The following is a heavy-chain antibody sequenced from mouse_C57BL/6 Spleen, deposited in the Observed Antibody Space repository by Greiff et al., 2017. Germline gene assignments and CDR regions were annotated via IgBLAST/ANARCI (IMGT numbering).Heavy chain of an antibody. CDR3: ARGGTTVVATDYFDY. CDR1: GFTFSDYG. Sequence: EVQLQESGGGLVKPGGSLKLSCAASGFTFSDYGMHWVRQAPEKGLEWVAYISSGSSTIYYADTVKGRFTITTDNAKNTLFLQMTSLRSEDTAMYYCARGGTTVVATDYFDYWGQGTTLTVSS. CDR2: ISSGSSTI. V-gene: IGHV5-17*01. J-gene: IGHJ2*01. D-gene: IGHD1-1*01.